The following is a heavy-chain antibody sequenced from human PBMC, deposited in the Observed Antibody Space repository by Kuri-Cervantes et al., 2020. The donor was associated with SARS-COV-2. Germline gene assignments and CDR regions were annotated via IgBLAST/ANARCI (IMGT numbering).Heavy chain of an antibody. CDR1: GYTFTSYG. CDR3: ARGPQWLGGDIQDAFDI. CDR2: ISAYNGKT. D-gene: IGHD3-22*01. V-gene: IGHV1-18*01. J-gene: IGHJ3*02. Sequence: ASVKVSCKASGYTFTSYGISWVRQAPGQGLEWMGWISAYNGKTNYVQKFQGRVTMTTDTATSTAYMELRRLRSDDTAVYYCARGPQWLGGDIQDAFDIWGQGTMVTVSS.